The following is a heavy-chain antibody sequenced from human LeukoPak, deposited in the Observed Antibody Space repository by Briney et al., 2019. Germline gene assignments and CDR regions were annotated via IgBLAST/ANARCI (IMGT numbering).Heavy chain of an antibody. D-gene: IGHD3-10*01. V-gene: IGHV3-21*01. Sequence: PGGSLRLSCVTSGFMFRNYSMNWVRQAPGKGLEWLTCISGSGRHIFSADALKGRFTVSRDNANSTLSLQLGHLTAADTAVYFCTRDHFGSGYFDYWGRGTLVIVS. CDR3: TRDHFGSGYFDY. CDR1: GFMFRNYS. CDR2: ISGSGRHI. J-gene: IGHJ4*02.